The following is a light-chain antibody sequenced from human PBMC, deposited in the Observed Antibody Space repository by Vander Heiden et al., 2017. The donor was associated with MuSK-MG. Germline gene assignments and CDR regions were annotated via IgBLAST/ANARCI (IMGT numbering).Light chain of an antibody. CDR1: QGISNN. CDR2: AAS. Sequence: DIQMTHSASSLSASAGDRVTITCRASQGISNNLAWYQQKPGKGPKLLIYAASTLESGVPSRFSGSGSGTDFTLTISSLQPEDVATYYCQKYNSAQAWTFGQGTKVEIK. J-gene: IGKJ1*01. V-gene: IGKV1-27*01. CDR3: QKYNSAQAWT.